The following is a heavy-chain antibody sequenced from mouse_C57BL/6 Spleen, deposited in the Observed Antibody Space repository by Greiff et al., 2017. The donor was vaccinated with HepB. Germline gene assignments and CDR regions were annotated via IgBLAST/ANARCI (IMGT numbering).Heavy chain of an antibody. CDR1: GYTFTSYW. CDR2: IYPGSGST. J-gene: IGHJ2*01. CDR3: ARRGGGYSYFDY. Sequence: QVQLQQPGAELVKPGASVKMSCKASGYTFTSYWITWVKQRPGQGLEWIGDIYPGSGSTNYNEKFKSKATLTVDTSSSTAYMQLSSLTSEDSAVYYCARRGGGYSYFDYWGQGTTLTVSS. D-gene: IGHD2-3*01. V-gene: IGHV1-55*01.